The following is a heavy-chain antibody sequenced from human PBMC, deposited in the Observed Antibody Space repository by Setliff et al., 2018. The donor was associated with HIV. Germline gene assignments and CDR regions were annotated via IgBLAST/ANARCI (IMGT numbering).Heavy chain of an antibody. D-gene: IGHD3-10*01. V-gene: IGHV3-21*04. J-gene: IGHJ4*02. CDR2: ITSNLNYR. Sequence: GGSLRLSCAASGFTFSNAWMSWVRQAPGKGLEWVSSITSNLNYRYADSVKGRFTISRDNTKNSLYLQMNSLRVEDTAKYYCAKGGLGMDGGEFDFWGQGILVTVSS. CDR1: GFTFSNAW. CDR3: AKGGLGMDGGEFDF.